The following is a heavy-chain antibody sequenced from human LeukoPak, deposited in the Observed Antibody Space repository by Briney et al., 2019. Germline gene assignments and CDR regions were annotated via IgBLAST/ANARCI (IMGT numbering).Heavy chain of an antibody. CDR3: ARVSSGGHFDY. D-gene: IGHD2-15*01. Sequence: GSLRLSCAASEFTVSTNYMSWVRQAPGKGLEYVSSISSNGDGTYYADSVKGRFTISRDNSKNTLYLQMGSLRAEDMAVYYCARVSSGGHFDYWGQGILVTVSS. J-gene: IGHJ4*02. CDR1: EFTVSTNY. V-gene: IGHV3-64*02. CDR2: ISSNGDGT.